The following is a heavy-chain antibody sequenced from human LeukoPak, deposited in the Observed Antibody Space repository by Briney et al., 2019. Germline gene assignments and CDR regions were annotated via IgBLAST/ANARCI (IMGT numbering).Heavy chain of an antibody. CDR3: ARGPAVKYCSSTSCYFGDAFDI. D-gene: IGHD2-2*01. V-gene: IGHV4-34*01. CDR2: INHSGST. J-gene: IGHJ3*02. Sequence: GSLRLSCAASGFTVSSNYMSWVRQPPGKGLEWIGEINHSGSTNYNPSLKSRVTISVDTSKNQFSLKLSSVTAADTAVYYCARGPAVKYCSSTSCYFGDAFDIWGPGTMVTVSS. CDR1: GFTVSSNY.